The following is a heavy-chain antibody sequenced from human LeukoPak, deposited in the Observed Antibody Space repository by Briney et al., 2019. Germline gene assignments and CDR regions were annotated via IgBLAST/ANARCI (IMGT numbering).Heavy chain of an antibody. CDR1: GSTFSSYG. CDR3: AKDDAWLRFGE. V-gene: IGHV3-23*01. CDR2: ISGSGGST. Sequence: GGTLRLSCAASGSTFSSYGMSWVRQAPGKGLEWVSAISGSGGSTYYADSVKGRFTISRDNSKNTLYLEVISLTAEDTAVYYCAKDDAWLRFGEWSQGTLVTVSS. D-gene: IGHD3-10*01. J-gene: IGHJ4*02.